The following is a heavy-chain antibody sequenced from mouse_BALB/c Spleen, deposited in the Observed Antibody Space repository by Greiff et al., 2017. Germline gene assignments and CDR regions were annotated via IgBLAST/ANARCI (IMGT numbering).Heavy chain of an antibody. J-gene: IGHJ4*01. CDR2: ISSGGGNT. CDR1: GFTFSSYT. Sequence: EVQGVESGGGLVKPGGSLKLSCAASGFTFSSYTMSWVRQTPEKRLEWVATISSGGGNTYYPDSVKGRFTISRDNAKNNLYLQMSSLRSEDTALYYCASSNWAYAMDYWCQGTSVTVSS. D-gene: IGHD4-1*01. CDR3: ASSNWAYAMDY. V-gene: IGHV5-9*03.